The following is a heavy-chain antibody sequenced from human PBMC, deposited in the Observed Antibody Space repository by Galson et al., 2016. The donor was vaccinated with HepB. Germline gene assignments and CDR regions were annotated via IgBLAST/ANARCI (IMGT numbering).Heavy chain of an antibody. CDR1: GGSISSFFYY. J-gene: IGHJ4*02. V-gene: IGHV4-39*01. CDR2: IYYSGTT. D-gene: IGHD6-13*01. Sequence: ETLSLTCSVSGGSISSFFYYWGWIRQPPGKGLDWIGSIYYSGTTYYNPSPKRRVTMSVDTSKNQFSLKLNSVTAADTAVYYCATMGSSPGGFDSWGQGTLVTVSS. CDR3: ATMGSSPGGFDS.